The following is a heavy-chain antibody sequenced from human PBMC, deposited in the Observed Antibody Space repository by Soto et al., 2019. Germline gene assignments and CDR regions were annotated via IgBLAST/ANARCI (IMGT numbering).Heavy chain of an antibody. J-gene: IGHJ4*02. CDR3: ARDSGDSYFDY. CDR1: GGTFSSYT. V-gene: IGHV1-69*04. D-gene: IGHD4-17*01. CDR2: IIPILGIA. Sequence: ASVKVSCKASGGTFSSYTISWVRQAPGQGLEWMGRIIPILGIANYAQKFQGRVTITADKSTSTAYMELSSLRSEDTAVYYCARDSGDSYFDYWGQGTLVTVSS.